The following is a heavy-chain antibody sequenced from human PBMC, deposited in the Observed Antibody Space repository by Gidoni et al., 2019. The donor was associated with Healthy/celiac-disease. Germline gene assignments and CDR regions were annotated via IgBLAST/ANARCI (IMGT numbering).Heavy chain of an antibody. CDR1: GFNCSRYA. Sequence: EVQLLESGGGLVQPGGSLRLACAASGFNCSRYAMGWVRQAPGTGLGWVSAISGSGGSTYSADSVKGRFTISIDNSKHTLSLQMTSLRAEDTAVYYCAKDRRVTTVTASFDYWVQGPLVTVSS. CDR2: ISGSGGST. J-gene: IGHJ4*02. CDR3: AKDRRVTTVTASFDY. D-gene: IGHD4-17*01. V-gene: IGHV3-23*01.